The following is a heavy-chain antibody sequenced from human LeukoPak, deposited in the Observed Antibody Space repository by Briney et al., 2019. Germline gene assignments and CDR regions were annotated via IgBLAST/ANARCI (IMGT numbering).Heavy chain of an antibody. V-gene: IGHV4-61*02. J-gene: IGHJ5*02. D-gene: IGHD2-15*01. Sequence: SETLSLTCTVSGASISSGSYYWSWIRQPAGKGLEWIGRIYSSENTNYNPSLKSRVTISVDTSKNQFSLELNSVTAADTAVYYCARSLITPTNWLDPWGQGTLVTVSS. CDR1: GASISSGSYY. CDR2: IYSSENT. CDR3: ARSLITPTNWLDP.